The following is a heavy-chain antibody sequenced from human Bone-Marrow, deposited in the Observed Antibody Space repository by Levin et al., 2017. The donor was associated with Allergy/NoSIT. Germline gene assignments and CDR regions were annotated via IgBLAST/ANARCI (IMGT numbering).Heavy chain of an antibody. J-gene: IGHJ5*02. V-gene: IGHV4-39*01. CDR2: IYYSGST. CDR3: ARRKGWFDP. Sequence: SETLSLTCTVSGGSISSSSYYWGWIRQPPGKGLEWIGSIYYSGSTYYNPSLKSRVTISVDTSKNQFSLKLSSVTAADTAVYYCARRKGWFDPWGQGTLVTVSS. CDR1: GGSISSSSYY.